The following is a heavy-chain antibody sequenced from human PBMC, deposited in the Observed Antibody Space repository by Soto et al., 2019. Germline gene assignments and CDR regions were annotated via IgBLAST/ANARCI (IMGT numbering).Heavy chain of an antibody. Sequence: PSETLSLTCTVSSGSISSGGYYGSGIRQHPGKGLEWIGYIYYSGITYYNPSLKSRVTISVDTSKNQFSLKLSSVTAADTAVYYCARGPVEMATMDYWGQGTLVTVSS. D-gene: IGHD5-12*01. CDR2: IYYSGIT. J-gene: IGHJ4*02. CDR1: SGSISSGGYY. V-gene: IGHV4-31*03. CDR3: ARGPVEMATMDY.